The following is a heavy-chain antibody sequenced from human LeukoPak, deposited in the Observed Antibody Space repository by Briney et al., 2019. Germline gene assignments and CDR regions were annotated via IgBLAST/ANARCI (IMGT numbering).Heavy chain of an antibody. Sequence: PGGSLRLSCAASGFTFSSYGMHWVRQAPGKGLEWVAFIRYDGSNKYYADSVKGRFTISRDNCKNTLYLQMNSLRAGDTAVYYCARIVVVAATNDYWGQGTLVTVSS. CDR3: ARIVVVAATNDY. D-gene: IGHD2-15*01. J-gene: IGHJ4*02. V-gene: IGHV3-30*02. CDR1: GFTFSSYG. CDR2: IRYDGSNK.